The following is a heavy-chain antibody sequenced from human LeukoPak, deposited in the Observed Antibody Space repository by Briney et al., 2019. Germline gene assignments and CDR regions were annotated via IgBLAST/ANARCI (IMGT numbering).Heavy chain of an antibody. CDR2: IKQDGSEK. J-gene: IGHJ3*02. Sequence: PGGSLRLSCAASGFTFSSYWMSWVRQAPGKGLEWVANIKQDGSEKYYVDSVKGRFTISRDNAKNSLYLQMNSLRAEDTAVYYCARDRSGGYDSSGYYYGDAFDIWGQGTMVTVSS. D-gene: IGHD3-22*01. CDR3: ARDRSGGYDSSGYYYGDAFDI. V-gene: IGHV3-7*01. CDR1: GFTFSSYW.